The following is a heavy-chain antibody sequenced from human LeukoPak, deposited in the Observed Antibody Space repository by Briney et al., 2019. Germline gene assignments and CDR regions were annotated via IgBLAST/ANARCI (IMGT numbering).Heavy chain of an antibody. J-gene: IGHJ3*02. CDR2: IDSSGTT. Sequence: PSETLSLTCTVSGGSFTTYYWSWIRQPAGKGLEWIGHIDSSGTTNYNPSLKSRVTISVDTSKNQFSLKLSSVTAADTAVYYCARHDSSGHYNAFDIWGQGTMVTVSS. CDR1: GGSFTTYY. V-gene: IGHV4-4*08. CDR3: ARHDSSGHYNAFDI. D-gene: IGHD3-22*01.